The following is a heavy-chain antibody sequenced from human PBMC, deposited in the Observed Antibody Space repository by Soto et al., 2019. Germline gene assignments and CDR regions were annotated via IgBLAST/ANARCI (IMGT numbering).Heavy chain of an antibody. CDR2: VHDSWGS. CDR3: LRQGFGAIHGLVDV. J-gene: IGHJ6*02. D-gene: IGHD3-10*01. Sequence: SETLSLTCAVSGGSISSGGYSWSWIRQPPGKGLEWIGYVHDSWGSHYNPSLKSRVAISLDTSKSQFSLKLTSVTATDTAVYYCLRQGFGAIHGLVDVWGQGTTVTVSS. CDR1: GGSISSGGYS. V-gene: IGHV4-61*08.